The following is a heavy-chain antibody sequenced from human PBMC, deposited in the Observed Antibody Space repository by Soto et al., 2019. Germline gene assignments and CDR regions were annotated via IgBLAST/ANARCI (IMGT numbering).Heavy chain of an antibody. J-gene: IGHJ4*02. V-gene: IGHV1-46*03. CDR2: INPSGGST. D-gene: IGHD3-22*01. CDR3: ARVPGRYDSRGPFDY. CDR1: GYTFTSYY. Sequence: ASVKVSCKASGYTFTSYYMHWVRQAPGQGLEWMGIINPSGGSTSYPQKFQGRVTMTRDTSTSTVYMELSSLRSEDTAVYYGARVPGRYDSRGPFDYWGQGTLVTVSS.